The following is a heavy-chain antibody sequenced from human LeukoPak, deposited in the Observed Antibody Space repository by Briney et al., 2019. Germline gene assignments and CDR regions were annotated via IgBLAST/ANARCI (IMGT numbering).Heavy chain of an antibody. CDR3: ARARGLRYYYYMDV. V-gene: IGHV4-34*01. Sequence: SETLSLTCAVYGGSFSGYHWSWIRQPPGKGLEWIGEINHSGSTNYNPSLKSRVTISVDTSKNQFSLKLSSVTAADTAVYYCARARGLRYYYYMDVWGKGTTVTVSS. CDR2: INHSGST. J-gene: IGHJ6*03. CDR1: GGSFSGYH.